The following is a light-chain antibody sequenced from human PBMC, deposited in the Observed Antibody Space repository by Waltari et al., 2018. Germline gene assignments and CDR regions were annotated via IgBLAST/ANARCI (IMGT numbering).Light chain of an antibody. V-gene: IGKV4-1*01. CDR3: QQYYSSPFN. CDR2: WAS. J-gene: IGKJ2*01. CDR1: QSVLSSSNNKNY. Sequence: DIVMTQSPDSLALSLGERATLNCKSSQSVLSSSNNKNYLSWYQQKPGQPPKLLIYWASTRESRVPDRFSGSGSGTDFTLTINSLQAEDVAIYYCQQYYSSPFNFGQGTKLEI.